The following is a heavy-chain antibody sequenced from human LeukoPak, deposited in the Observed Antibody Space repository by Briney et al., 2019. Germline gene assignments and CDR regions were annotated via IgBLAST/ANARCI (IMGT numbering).Heavy chain of an antibody. V-gene: IGHV4-39*01. Sequence: SETLSLTCTVSGGSISSSSYYWGWIRQPPGKGLEWIGSIYYSGSTYYNPSLKSRVTISVDTSKNQFSLKLSSVTAADTAVYYCARHRFVSGYYSDAFDIWGQGTMVTVSS. CDR2: IYYSGST. CDR1: GGSISSSSYY. CDR3: ARHRFVSGYYSDAFDI. D-gene: IGHD3-22*01. J-gene: IGHJ3*02.